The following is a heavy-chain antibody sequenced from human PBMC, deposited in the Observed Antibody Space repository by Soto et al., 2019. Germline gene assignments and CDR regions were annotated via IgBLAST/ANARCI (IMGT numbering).Heavy chain of an antibody. J-gene: IGHJ5*02. CDR1: GYTFTSYD. CDR3: AREGEDIVVVPAAKGNNWFDP. V-gene: IGHV1-8*01. D-gene: IGHD2-2*01. Sequence: ASVKVSCKASGYTFTSYDINWVRQATGQGLEWMGWMNPNSGNTGYAQKFQGRVTMTRNTSISTAYMELSSLRSEDMAVYYCAREGEDIVVVPAAKGNNWFDPWGQGTLVTVSS. CDR2: MNPNSGNT.